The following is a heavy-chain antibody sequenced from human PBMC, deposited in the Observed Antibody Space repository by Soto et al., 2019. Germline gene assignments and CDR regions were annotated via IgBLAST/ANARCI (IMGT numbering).Heavy chain of an antibody. CDR3: ARVRGIAADP. CDR1: GGSFSGYY. Sequence: SETLSLTCAVYGGSFSGYYWSWIRQPPGKGLEWIGEINHSGSTNYNPSLKSRVTISVDTSKNQFSLKLSSVTAADTAVYYCARVRGIAADPWGQGTLVTGAS. V-gene: IGHV4-34*01. D-gene: IGHD3-10*01. CDR2: INHSGST. J-gene: IGHJ5*02.